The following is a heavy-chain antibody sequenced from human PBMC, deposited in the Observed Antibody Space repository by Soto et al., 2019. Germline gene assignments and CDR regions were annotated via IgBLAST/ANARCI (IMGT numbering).Heavy chain of an antibody. CDR3: ARGLIVADYYYGMDV. Sequence: QVQLQQWGAGLLKPSETLSLTCAVYGGSFSGYYWSWIRQPPGKGLEWIGEINHSGSTNYNPSLKSRVTISVDTSKNQFSLKLSSVTAADTAVYYGARGLIVADYYYGMDVWGQGTTVTVSS. V-gene: IGHV4-34*01. CDR2: INHSGST. D-gene: IGHD2-21*01. J-gene: IGHJ6*02. CDR1: GGSFSGYY.